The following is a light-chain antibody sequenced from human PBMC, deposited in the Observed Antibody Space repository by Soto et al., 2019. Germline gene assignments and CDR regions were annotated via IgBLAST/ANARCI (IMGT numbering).Light chain of an antibody. CDR3: QQYYDWPTFT. J-gene: IGKJ5*01. V-gene: IGKV3-15*01. CDR2: GAS. Sequence: EIVMTQSPATLSVPPGDRATLSCRASESVRSNLAWYQQKPGQAPRLLIYGASIRAADIPARFSGSGSGTEFTLTISTLQSQDFAIYYYQQYYDWPTFTFGQGTRLE. CDR1: ESVRSN.